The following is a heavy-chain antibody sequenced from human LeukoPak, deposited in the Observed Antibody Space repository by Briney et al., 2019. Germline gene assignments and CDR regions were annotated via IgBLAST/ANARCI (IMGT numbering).Heavy chain of an antibody. CDR3: ARIGAFDI. V-gene: IGHV3-30*02. Sequence: GGSLRLSCEASGFTFSSYGMHWVRQAPGKGLEWVAFIRSDGGNKYSADSVKGRFTISRDNSKNTVYLQMNSLRAEDTAVYYCARIGAFDIWGQGTMVTVSS. D-gene: IGHD2-15*01. CDR2: IRSDGGNK. CDR1: GFTFSSYG. J-gene: IGHJ3*02.